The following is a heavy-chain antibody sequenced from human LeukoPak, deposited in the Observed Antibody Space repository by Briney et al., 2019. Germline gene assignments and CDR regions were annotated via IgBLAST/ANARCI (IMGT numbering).Heavy chain of an antibody. CDR3: ATASYELLGWFDP. CDR2: FDPEDGET. J-gene: IGHJ5*02. CDR1: GYTLTELS. D-gene: IGHD1-7*01. Sequence: ASVKVSCKVSGYTLTELSMHWVRQAPGKGLEWMGGFDPEDGETFYAQRLQGRVTMTEDTSTDTAYMELSSLRSDDTAVHYCATASYELLGWFDPWGQGTLVTVSS. V-gene: IGHV1-24*01.